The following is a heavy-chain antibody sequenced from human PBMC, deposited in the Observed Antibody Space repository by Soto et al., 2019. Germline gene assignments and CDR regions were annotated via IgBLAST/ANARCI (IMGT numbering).Heavy chain of an antibody. Sequence: QVQLQESGPGLVKPSETLSLTCTVPGGSISSYYWSWIRQPPGKGLEWIGYIYYSGSTNYNPSLKSRVTISVDTSKNQFSLKLSSVTAADTAVYYCASRWGRSFDYWGQGTLVTVSS. D-gene: IGHD2-15*01. CDR3: ASRWGRSFDY. V-gene: IGHV4-59*08. CDR2: IYYSGST. J-gene: IGHJ4*02. CDR1: GGSISSYY.